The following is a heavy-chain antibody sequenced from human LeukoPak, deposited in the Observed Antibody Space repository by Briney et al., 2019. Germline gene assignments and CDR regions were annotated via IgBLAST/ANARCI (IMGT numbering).Heavy chain of an antibody. Sequence: SETLSLTCTVSGGSISSGSYYWSWLRQPAGKGLEWIGRIYTSGSTNYNPSLKSRVTISVDTSKNQFSLKLSSVTAADTAVYYCARGAYYYGSGSYHPWGQGTLVTVSS. CDR1: GGSISSGSYY. J-gene: IGHJ5*02. CDR2: IYTSGST. CDR3: ARGAYYYGSGSYHP. D-gene: IGHD3-10*01. V-gene: IGHV4-61*02.